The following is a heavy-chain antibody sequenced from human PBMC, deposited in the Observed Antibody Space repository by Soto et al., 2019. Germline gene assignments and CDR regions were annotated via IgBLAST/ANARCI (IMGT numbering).Heavy chain of an antibody. D-gene: IGHD2-15*01. CDR1: GFTFSSYA. CDR2: ISGSGGST. CDR3: AKGAYCSGGSCFPSNWFDP. Sequence: EVQLLESGGGLVQPGGSLRLSCAASGFTFSSYAMSWVRQAPGKGLEWVSAISGSGGSTYYADSVKGRFTISRDNSKNTLYLHMNSPRAQASAVYYCAKGAYCSGGSCFPSNWFDPWGQGTLVTVSS. J-gene: IGHJ5*02. V-gene: IGHV3-23*01.